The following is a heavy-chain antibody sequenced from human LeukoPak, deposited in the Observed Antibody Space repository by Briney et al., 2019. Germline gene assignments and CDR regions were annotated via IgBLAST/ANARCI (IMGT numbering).Heavy chain of an antibody. CDR1: GYSISSGYY. J-gene: IGHJ4*02. CDR2: IYHSGST. D-gene: IGHD3-10*01. CDR3: ARDRGRTEAIASEIDY. V-gene: IGHV4-38-2*02. Sequence: SETLSLTCTVSGYSISSGYYWGWIRQPPGKGLEWIGSIYHSGSTYYNPSLKSRVAISVGTSKNQFSLKLSSVTAADTAVYYCARDRGRTEAIASEIDYWGQGTLVTVSS.